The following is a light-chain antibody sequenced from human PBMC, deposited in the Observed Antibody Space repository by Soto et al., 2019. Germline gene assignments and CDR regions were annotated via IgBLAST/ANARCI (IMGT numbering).Light chain of an antibody. J-gene: IGLJ2*01. Sequence: QSVLTQPASVSGSPGQSITISCTGTSSDVGSYNLVSWYQQHPGKAPKLMIYEGSKRPSGVFNRLSGSKSGNTAFLTISGLPAEDEADFYCCSYAGSNPGVFRRGTQLTVL. CDR1: SSDVGSYNL. CDR2: EGS. V-gene: IGLV2-23*01. CDR3: CSYAGSNPGV.